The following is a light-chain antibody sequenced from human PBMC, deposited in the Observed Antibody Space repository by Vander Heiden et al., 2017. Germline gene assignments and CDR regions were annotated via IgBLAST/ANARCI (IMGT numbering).Light chain of an antibody. Sequence: AFQMTQSPSSLSASVGDRVTITCRASQGIKNDLGWYQQKPGKAPKVLIYDASTLQSGVPSRFSGSGSGTDFTLTISSLQPEDFATYYCLQDYNYPCTFGGGTKVEIK. CDR1: QGIKND. J-gene: IGKJ4*01. V-gene: IGKV1-6*01. CDR3: LQDYNYPCT. CDR2: DAS.